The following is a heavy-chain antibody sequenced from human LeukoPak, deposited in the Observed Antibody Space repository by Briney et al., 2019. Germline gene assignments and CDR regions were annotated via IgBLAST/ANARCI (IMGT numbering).Heavy chain of an antibody. Sequence: VSLRCYCAAYGFTFSSYDMIRVRHAPGNGLEGVSAISGSGASKYYADSVKGRMTISRDNSKNKLYLQMHSPRAEDAAVYYCANLEFDYWGQGTLVTVSS. CDR3: ANLEFDY. CDR2: ISGSGASK. V-gene: IGHV3-23*01. D-gene: IGHD1-1*01. CDR1: GFTFSSYD. J-gene: IGHJ4*02.